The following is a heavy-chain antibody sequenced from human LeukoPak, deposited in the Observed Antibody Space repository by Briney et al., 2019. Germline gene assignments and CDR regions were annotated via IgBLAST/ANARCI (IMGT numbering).Heavy chain of an antibody. CDR1: GFTFSSYS. J-gene: IGHJ4*02. Sequence: GGSLRLSCAASGFTFSSYSMNWVRQAPGKGLEWVSSISSSSSYIYYADSVKGRFTISRDNAKNLLYLQMNSLRAEDTAVYYCARGGLGYYFDYWGQGTLVTVSS. CDR2: ISSSSSYI. CDR3: ARGGLGYYFDY. D-gene: IGHD6-19*01. V-gene: IGHV3-21*01.